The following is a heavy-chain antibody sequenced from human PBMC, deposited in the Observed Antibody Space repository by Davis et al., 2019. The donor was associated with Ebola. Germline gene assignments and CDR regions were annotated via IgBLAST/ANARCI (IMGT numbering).Heavy chain of an antibody. Sequence: GGSLRLSCAASGFTFSSYGMSWVRQAPGKELEWVSYITSSGTIHYADSVKGRFTISRDNSKNTLYLQMNSLRAEDTAVYYCAKAGHCGNYCSFDSWGQGTLVTVSS. CDR1: GFTFSSYG. CDR3: AKAGHCGNYCSFDS. CDR2: ITSSGTI. V-gene: IGHV3-23*01. J-gene: IGHJ4*02. D-gene: IGHD1-26*01.